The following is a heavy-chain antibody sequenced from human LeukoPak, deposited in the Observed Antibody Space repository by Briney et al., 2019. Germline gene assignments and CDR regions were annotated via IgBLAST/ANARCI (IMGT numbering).Heavy chain of an antibody. CDR3: ARGGHTAMVDDWFDP. Sequence: SVKVSCKASGYTFTYRYLHWVRQAPGQALEWMGWITPFNGNTNYAQKFQDRVTITRDRSMSTAYMELSSLRSEDTAMYYCARGGHTAMVDDWFDPWGQGTLVTVSS. J-gene: IGHJ5*02. D-gene: IGHD5-18*01. V-gene: IGHV1-45*02. CDR1: GYTFTYRY. CDR2: ITPFNGNT.